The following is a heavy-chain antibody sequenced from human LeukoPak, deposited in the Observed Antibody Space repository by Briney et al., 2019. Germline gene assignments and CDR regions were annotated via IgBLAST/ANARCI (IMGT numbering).Heavy chain of an antibody. CDR1: GFTFSSYG. J-gene: IGHJ4*02. Sequence: PGGSLRLSCAASGFTFSSYGMHWVRQAPGKGLEWVAVTSYDGSKKFYAVSVKGRFTISRDNSKNTLYLQMNSLRAEDTAVYYCAKPYYYGSGTPSYFDYWGQGTLVTVSS. CDR2: TSYDGSKK. CDR3: AKPYYYGSGTPSYFDY. V-gene: IGHV3-30*18. D-gene: IGHD3-10*01.